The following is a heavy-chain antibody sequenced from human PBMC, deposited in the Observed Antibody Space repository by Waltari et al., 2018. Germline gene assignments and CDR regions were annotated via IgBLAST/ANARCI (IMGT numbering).Heavy chain of an antibody. CDR1: GLVFSSFS. D-gene: IGHD3-3*01. CDR3: TTQNTFWSWSY. Sequence: EVQLVESGGGLTQPGRCLRLTCTTSGLVFSSFSISWVRQAPGKGLEWVGFIRSKAYGGTPKYAASVRDRFTMSRDDSKSIAYLEMNSLKTEDTAMYFCTTQNTFWSWSYWGRGTLVTVSS. CDR2: IRSKAYGGTP. J-gene: IGHJ4*02. V-gene: IGHV3-49*04.